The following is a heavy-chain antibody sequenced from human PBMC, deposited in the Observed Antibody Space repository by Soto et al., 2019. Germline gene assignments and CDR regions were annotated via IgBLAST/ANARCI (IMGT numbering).Heavy chain of an antibody. V-gene: IGHV3-49*04. CDR3: TRLPPVRRGYCSGGNCYPFDY. D-gene: IGHD2-15*01. CDR1: GFTFGDYA. J-gene: IGHJ4*02. Sequence: EVQLVDSGGGLVQPGRSLRLSCTASGFTFGDYAMIWVRQAPGKGLEWVGYISSKTYGGTTDYAASVKGRFTISRDDSKSVVYLQMNSLKSEDTAIYYCTRLPPVRRGYCSGGNCYPFDYWGQGTQVTVSS. CDR2: ISSKTYGGTT.